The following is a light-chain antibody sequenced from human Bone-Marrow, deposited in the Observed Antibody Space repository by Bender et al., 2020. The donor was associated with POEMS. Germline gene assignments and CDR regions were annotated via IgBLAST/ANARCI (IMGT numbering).Light chain of an antibody. V-gene: IGLV2-11*01. J-gene: IGLJ1*01. CDR1: RSDVGGYHY. CDR2: EVS. CDR3: CSYAGTSTLYV. Sequence: QSALTQPRSVSGSPGQSVTISCTGTRSDVGGYHYVSWYQQHPGKAPKLMIYEVSERPSGVSNRFSGSKSGNTASLTISGLQAEDEADYHCCSYAGTSTLYVFGTGTKVTVL.